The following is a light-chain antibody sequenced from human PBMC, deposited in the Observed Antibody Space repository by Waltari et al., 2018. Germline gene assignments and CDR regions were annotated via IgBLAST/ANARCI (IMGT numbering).Light chain of an antibody. V-gene: IGLV1-44*01. Sequence: QSVLTQPPSASGTPGQRVTISCSGSRSNTGSNTVKWYQHLPGTAPKLLIYSKNQRPSGVPDRFSGSKSGTSASLAISGLQSEDEADYYCAAWDDSLNVLVFGGGTKLTVL. CDR1: RSNTGSNT. CDR3: AAWDDSLNVLV. J-gene: IGLJ2*01. CDR2: SKN.